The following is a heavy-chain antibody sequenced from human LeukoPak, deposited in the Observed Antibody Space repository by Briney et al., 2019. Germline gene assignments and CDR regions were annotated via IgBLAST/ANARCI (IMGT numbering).Heavy chain of an antibody. D-gene: IGHD3-22*01. V-gene: IGHV3-64D*06. CDR2: TSSSGGTT. Sequence: GGPLSLSRSASGFPFSNHAIHWVRQAPGKGLECVTATSSSGGTTYYADSVKGRVTISGDNSKNTLYLQMSSLRAEDTAVYYCARSDGSGYYSDHWGQGTLVTVSS. CDR3: ARSDGSGYYSDH. J-gene: IGHJ4*02. CDR1: GFPFSNHA.